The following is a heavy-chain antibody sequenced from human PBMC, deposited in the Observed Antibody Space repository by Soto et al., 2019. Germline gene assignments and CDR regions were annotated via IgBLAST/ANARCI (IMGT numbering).Heavy chain of an antibody. J-gene: IGHJ5*02. CDR2: IYYSGST. V-gene: IGHV4-59*01. Sequence: PSETLSLTCTVSGGSISSYYWSWIRQPPGKGLEWIGYIYYSGSTNYNPSLKSRVTISVDTSKNQFSLKLSSVTAADTAVYYCARGGETYYYDSSGYYYNWFDPWGQGTLVTVSS. CDR3: ARGGETYYYDSSGYYYNWFDP. D-gene: IGHD3-22*01. CDR1: GGSISSYY.